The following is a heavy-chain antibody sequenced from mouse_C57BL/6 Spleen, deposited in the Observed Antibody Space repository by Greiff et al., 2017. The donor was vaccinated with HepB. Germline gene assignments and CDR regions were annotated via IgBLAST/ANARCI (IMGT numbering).Heavy chain of an antibody. J-gene: IGHJ2*01. V-gene: IGHV5-4*01. D-gene: IGHD2-5*01. CDR1: GFTFSSYA. CDR3: ARDNYSNYFDY. CDR2: ISDGGSYT. Sequence: EVKLVESGGGLVKPGGSLKLSCAASGFTFSSYAMSWVRQTPEKRLEWVATISDGGSYTYYPDNVKGRFTISRDNAKNNLYLQMSHLKSEDTAMYYCARDNYSNYFDYWGQGTTLTVSS.